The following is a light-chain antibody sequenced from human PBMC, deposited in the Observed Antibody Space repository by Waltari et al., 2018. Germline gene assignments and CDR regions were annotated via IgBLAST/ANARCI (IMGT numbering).Light chain of an antibody. CDR2: AAS. V-gene: IGKV1-39*01. CDR3: QQSLDTVCT. J-gene: IGKJ3*01. CDR1: RTVSTY. Sequence: IHLTQSPSSLSPSVGDRVTITCRAGRTVSTYLNWYQQKPGNAPKLLIYAASILPRGDPSRFGGSGSGTEYSDTIASLQTEDSATYGCQQSLDTVCTFGPGTTV.